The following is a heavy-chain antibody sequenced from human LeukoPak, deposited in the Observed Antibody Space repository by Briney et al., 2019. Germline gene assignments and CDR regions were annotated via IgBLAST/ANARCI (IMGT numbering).Heavy chain of an antibody. CDR1: GYTFTGYY. D-gene: IGHD3-9*01. Sequence: GASVKVSCKASGYTFTGYYMHWVRQAPGQGLEWMGWINPNSGSTNYAQKFQGRVTMTRDTSISTAYMELSRLRSDDTAMYYCARGPHLFLTNYFIAYWGQGTLVTVSS. CDR3: ARGPHLFLTNYFIAY. J-gene: IGHJ4*02. V-gene: IGHV1-2*02. CDR2: INPNSGST.